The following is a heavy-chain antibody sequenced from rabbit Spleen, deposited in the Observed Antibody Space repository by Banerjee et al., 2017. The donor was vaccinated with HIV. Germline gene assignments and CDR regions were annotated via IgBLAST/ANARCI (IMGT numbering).Heavy chain of an antibody. CDR3: ASAYSDVYFNL. Sequence: QEQLVESGGGLVKPEGSLTLTCKASGFSFSSSYYMSWVRQAPGKGLEWIGCIYTGSGNTYYANWAKGRFTISKTSSTTVTLQMTSLTAADTATYFCASAYSDVYFNLWGPGTLVTVS. CDR1: GFSFSSSYY. V-gene: IGHV1S45*01. D-gene: IGHD6-1*01. CDR2: IYTGSGNT. J-gene: IGHJ4*01.